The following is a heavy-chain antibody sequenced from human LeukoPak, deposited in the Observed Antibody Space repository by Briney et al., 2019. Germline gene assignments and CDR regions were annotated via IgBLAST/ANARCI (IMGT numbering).Heavy chain of an antibody. J-gene: IGHJ4*02. V-gene: IGHV1-69*05. D-gene: IGHD6-19*01. CDR2: IIPIFGTA. Sequence: GASVKFPGKAFEAPLSSIPSGWWDQPPGQGLDWMGRIIPIFGTANYAQKFQGRVTITTDESTSTAYMELSSLRSEDTAVYYCASSGTVAGTGDYWGQGTLVTVSS. CDR3: ASSGTVAGTGDY. CDR1: EAPLSSIP.